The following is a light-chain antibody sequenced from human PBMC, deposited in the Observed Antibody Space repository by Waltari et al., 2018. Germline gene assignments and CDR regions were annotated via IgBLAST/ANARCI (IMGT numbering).Light chain of an antibody. CDR1: QDISNY. CDR2: DAS. J-gene: IGKJ4*01. V-gene: IGKV1-33*01. CDR3: QQYDYLPLT. Sequence: DIQMTQSPSSLSASVGDRVTITCQAIQDISNYLNWYQQKPGKAPKHLIYDASNLETVVPSRFSGSGSGTDFTFTISSLQPEDIATYYCQQYDYLPLTFGGGTKVEIK.